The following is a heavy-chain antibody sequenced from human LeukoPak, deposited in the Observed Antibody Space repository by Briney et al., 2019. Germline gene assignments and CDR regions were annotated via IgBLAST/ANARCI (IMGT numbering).Heavy chain of an antibody. Sequence: ASVTVSCKASGYTFTSYDINWVPQAPGQGLEWMGWMNPNSGNTGYAQKFQGRVTMTRNTSISTAYMELSSLRSEDTAVYYCARGKAVGAPDFDYWGQGTLVTVSS. CDR1: GYTFTSYD. CDR3: ARGKAVGAPDFDY. J-gene: IGHJ4*02. CDR2: MNPNSGNT. V-gene: IGHV1-8*01. D-gene: IGHD1-26*01.